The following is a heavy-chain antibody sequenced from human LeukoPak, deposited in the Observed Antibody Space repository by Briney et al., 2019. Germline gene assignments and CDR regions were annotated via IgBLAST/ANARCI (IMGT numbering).Heavy chain of an antibody. CDR1: GFTFSSYS. CDR3: AKAFSGSGWYYFDY. CDR2: ISGSGGYT. J-gene: IGHJ4*02. D-gene: IGHD6-19*01. V-gene: IGHV3-23*01. Sequence: GGSLRLSCAASGFTFSSYSMNWVRQAPGKGLEWVSAISGSGGYTYYADSVKGRFTLSRDNSKNTLYLQMNSLRAEDTAVYYCAKAFSGSGWYYFDYWGQGTLVTVSS.